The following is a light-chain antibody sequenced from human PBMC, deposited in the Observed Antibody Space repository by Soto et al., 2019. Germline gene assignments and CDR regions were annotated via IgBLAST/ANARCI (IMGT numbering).Light chain of an antibody. Sequence: EIVLTQSPGTLSLSPGERATLSWRASQSVSSRLAWYQQKPGQAPRLLISGASSRATGIPDRFSGSGSGTDFTLTISRLEPEDFAVYYCQQYGSSPALTFGGGTKVDIK. CDR2: GAS. CDR3: QQYGSSPALT. J-gene: IGKJ4*01. V-gene: IGKV3-20*01. CDR1: QSVSSR.